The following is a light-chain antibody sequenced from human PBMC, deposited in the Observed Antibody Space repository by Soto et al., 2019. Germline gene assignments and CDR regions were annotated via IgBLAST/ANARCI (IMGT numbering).Light chain of an antibody. CDR1: QNIDTY. CDR2: AAS. J-gene: IGKJ2*03. V-gene: IGKV1-39*01. CDR3: QQSYSTQYS. Sequence: IQMTQSPSSLSASAGDRVTITCRAGQNIDTYLNWYQQKPGKAPKVLIYAASRLQSGVPSRFSGSGSGTSFTLTISSLQPEHFATYYCQQSYSTQYSFRQGTKVDIK.